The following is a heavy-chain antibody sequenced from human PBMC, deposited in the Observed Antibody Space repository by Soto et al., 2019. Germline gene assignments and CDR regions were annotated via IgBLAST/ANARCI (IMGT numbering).Heavy chain of an antibody. D-gene: IGHD6-6*01. CDR3: ARGSVSIAALRDWFDP. CDR2: ISSSSSTI. Sequence: GGSLRLSCAASGFTFSSYSMNWVRQAPGKGLEWVSYISSSSSTIYYADSVKGRFTISRDNAKNSLYLQMNSLRDEDTAVYYCARGSVSIAALRDWFDPWGQGTLVTVYS. V-gene: IGHV3-48*02. J-gene: IGHJ5*02. CDR1: GFTFSSYS.